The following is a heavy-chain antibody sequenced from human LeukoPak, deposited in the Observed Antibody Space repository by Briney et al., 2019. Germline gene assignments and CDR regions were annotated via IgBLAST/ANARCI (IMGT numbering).Heavy chain of an antibody. CDR3: ARDGSGFYLYYYMDV. CDR1: GFTFTDYS. Sequence: GGSLRLSCAASGFTFTDYSMTWVRQAPGKGLEWVSSISTVSTYKFYSDPVKGRFTISRDNAKNTLYLQMSSLTAEDTAVYNCARDGSGFYLYYYMDVWGRGTPVTVSS. V-gene: IGHV3-21*01. D-gene: IGHD6-25*01. CDR2: ISTVSTYK. J-gene: IGHJ6*03.